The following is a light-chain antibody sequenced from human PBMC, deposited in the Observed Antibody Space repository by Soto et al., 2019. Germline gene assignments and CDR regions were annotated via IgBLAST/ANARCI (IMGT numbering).Light chain of an antibody. Sequence: QSVLTQPPSVSAAPGQKVTISCSGSTSNIGNNYVSWYQQLPGTAPKLLTYDNDKRPSGIPDRFSGSKSGTSATLGITGLQTGDEADYYCGTWNSSLSADVVFGGGTKLTVL. J-gene: IGLJ3*02. V-gene: IGLV1-51*01. CDR1: TSNIGNNY. CDR3: GTWNSSLSADVV. CDR2: DND.